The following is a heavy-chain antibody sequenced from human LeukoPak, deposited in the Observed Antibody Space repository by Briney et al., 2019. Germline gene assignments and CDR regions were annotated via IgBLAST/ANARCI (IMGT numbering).Heavy chain of an antibody. J-gene: IGHJ1*01. D-gene: IGHD3-22*01. Sequence: GASMMVSCTASGYTFTSYDISWVRQAPGQGLEWMGWMNPNSGNTGYAQKFQGRVTMTRNTSISTAYMYLSSLRPEDTAVYYCARGLRDSSGREYFQHWGQGTLVTVSS. CDR3: ARGLRDSSGREYFQH. CDR2: MNPNSGNT. V-gene: IGHV1-8*01. CDR1: GYTFTSYD.